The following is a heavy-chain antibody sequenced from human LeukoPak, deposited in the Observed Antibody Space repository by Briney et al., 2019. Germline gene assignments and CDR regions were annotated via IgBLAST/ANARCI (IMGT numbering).Heavy chain of an antibody. V-gene: IGHV3-64*01. CDR3: ARERPDYGGNVDY. Sequence: GGSLRLSCAASGLTFNNYPIHWVRQAPGKGLEYVSAISSNGDNTYYANSVKGRFTVSRDNSKNTVYLQMGSLRPDDMAVYYCARERPDYGGNVDYWGQGTLVTVSS. D-gene: IGHD4-23*01. CDR2: ISSNGDNT. CDR1: GLTFNNYP. J-gene: IGHJ4*02.